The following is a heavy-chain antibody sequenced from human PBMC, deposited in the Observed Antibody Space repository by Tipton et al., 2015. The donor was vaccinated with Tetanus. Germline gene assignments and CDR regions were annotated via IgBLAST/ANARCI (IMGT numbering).Heavy chain of an antibody. CDR3: AGGLVRWYEP. CDR2: IFHSGST. D-gene: IGHD3-10*01. Sequence: GLVKPSETLSLTCTVSGGSMSNNYWSWIRQPPGKGLEWIAYIFHSGSTNYSPSLKSRVAISMDTSKNQISLKLTSVTAADTAVYSCAGGLVRWYEPWGRGTLVSVSS. CDR1: GGSMSNNY. J-gene: IGHJ5*02. V-gene: IGHV4-59*01.